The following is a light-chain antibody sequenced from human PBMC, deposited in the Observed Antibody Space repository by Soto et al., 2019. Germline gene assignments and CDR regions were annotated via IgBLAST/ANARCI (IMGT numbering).Light chain of an antibody. J-gene: IGKJ1*01. V-gene: IGKV3-11*01. Sequence: EIVLTQCPAILSLYPGERATLSCSASQSVSSYLAWYQQKPGQAPRLLISAANNRATGIPARFSGSGSRTDFTLTISSLEPEDFAVYYCQQSSTWPRWTCGQGTKVDIK. CDR1: QSVSSY. CDR3: QQSSTWPRWT. CDR2: AAN.